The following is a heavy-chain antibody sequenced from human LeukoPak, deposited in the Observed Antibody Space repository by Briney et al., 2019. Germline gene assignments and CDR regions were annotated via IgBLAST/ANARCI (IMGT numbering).Heavy chain of an antibody. CDR3: ARGGYYDILTATYRNSWFDP. J-gene: IGHJ5*02. D-gene: IGHD3-9*01. CDR2: MNPNSGNA. V-gene: IGHV1-8*01. CDR1: GYTFTSYD. Sequence: ASVKVSCKASGYTFTSYDINWVRQATERGLEWMGWMNPNSGNAGYAQKFQGRITMTRNTSISTAYMELSSLRSEDTAVYYCARGGYYDILTATYRNSWFDPWGQGTLVTVSS.